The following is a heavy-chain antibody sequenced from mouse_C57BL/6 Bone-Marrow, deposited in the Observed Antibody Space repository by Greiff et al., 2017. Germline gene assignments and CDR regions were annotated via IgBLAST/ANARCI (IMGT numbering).Heavy chain of an antibody. Sequence: EVQLQQSGAELVRPGASVQLSCTASGFNIKDDYMHWVKQRPERGLEWIGWIDPENGDTEYASKFQGKATITADTSSNTAYLQLSSLTSEDTAVYYCTSYYYGSSYFDYWGQGTTLTVSS. J-gene: IGHJ2*01. D-gene: IGHD1-1*01. CDR1: GFNIKDDY. V-gene: IGHV14-4*01. CDR3: TSYYYGSSYFDY. CDR2: IDPENGDT.